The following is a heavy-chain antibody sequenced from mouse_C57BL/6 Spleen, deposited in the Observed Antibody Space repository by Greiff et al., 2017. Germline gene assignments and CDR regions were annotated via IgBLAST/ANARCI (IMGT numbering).Heavy chain of an antibody. V-gene: IGHV5-17*01. D-gene: IGHD2-2*01. CDR2: ISSGSSTI. Sequence: EVQLVESGGGLVKPGGSLKLSCAASGFTFSDYGMHWVRQAPEKGLEWVAYISSGSSTIYYADTVKGLFTISRDNAKNTLFLQMTSLRSEDTAMYYCARGSTMVTTGFAYWGQGTLVTVSA. CDR1: GFTFSDYG. J-gene: IGHJ3*01. CDR3: ARGSTMVTTGFAY.